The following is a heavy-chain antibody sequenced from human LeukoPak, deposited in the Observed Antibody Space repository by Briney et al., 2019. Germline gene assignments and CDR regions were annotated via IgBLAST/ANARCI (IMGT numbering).Heavy chain of an antibody. CDR1: GGTFSSYA. D-gene: IGHD6-13*01. CDR2: IIPIFGTA. V-gene: IGHV1-69*01. CDR3: ARSQQLVHGGPSDY. Sequence: ASVKVSCKASGGTFSSYAISWVRQAPGQGLEWMGGIIPIFGTANYAQKFQGRVTITADESTSTAYMELSSLRSEDTAVHYCARSQQLVHGGPSDYWGQGTLVTVSS. J-gene: IGHJ4*02.